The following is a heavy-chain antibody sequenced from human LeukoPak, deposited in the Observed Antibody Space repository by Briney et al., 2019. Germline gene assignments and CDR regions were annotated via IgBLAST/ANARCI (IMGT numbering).Heavy chain of an antibody. V-gene: IGHV1-18*01. CDR2: ISAYNGNT. CDR3: ARDFGGGYCSSTSCYEDGMDV. D-gene: IGHD2-2*01. J-gene: IGHJ6*02. CDR1: GYTFTSYG. Sequence: ASVKVSCKASGYTFTSYGISWVRQAPGQGLEWMGWISAYNGNTNYAQKLQGRVTMTTDTSTSTAYMELRSLRSDDTAVYYCARDFGGGYCSSTSCYEDGMDVWGQGTTVTVSS.